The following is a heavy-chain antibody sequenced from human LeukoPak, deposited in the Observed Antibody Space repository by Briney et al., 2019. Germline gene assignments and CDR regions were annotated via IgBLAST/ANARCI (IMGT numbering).Heavy chain of an antibody. J-gene: IGHJ5*02. Sequence: SQTLSLTCTVSGGSISSGGYYWSWIRQRPGKGLEWIGYIYYSGSTYYNPSLKSRVTISVDTSKNQFSLKLSSVTAADTAVYYCARRRENPNWFDPWGREPWSPSPQ. D-gene: IGHD2/OR15-2a*01. CDR1: GGSISSGGYY. V-gene: IGHV4-31*03. CDR2: IYYSGST. CDR3: ARRRENPNWFDP.